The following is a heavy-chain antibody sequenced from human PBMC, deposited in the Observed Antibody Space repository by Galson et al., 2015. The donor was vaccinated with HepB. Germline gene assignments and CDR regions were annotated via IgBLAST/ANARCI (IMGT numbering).Heavy chain of an antibody. Sequence: SLRLSCAASGFTFSSYDMHWVRQATGKGLEWVSAIGTAGDPYYPGSVKGRFTISRENAKNSLYLQMNSLRAGDTAVYYCARAPYNWNSRGYWYFDLWGRGTLVTVSS. CDR1: GFTFSSYD. D-gene: IGHD1-7*01. CDR2: IGTAGDP. J-gene: IGHJ2*01. V-gene: IGHV3-13*05. CDR3: ARAPYNWNSRGYWYFDL.